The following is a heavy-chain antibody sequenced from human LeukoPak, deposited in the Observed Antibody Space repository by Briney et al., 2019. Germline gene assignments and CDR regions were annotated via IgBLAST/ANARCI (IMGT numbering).Heavy chain of an antibody. Sequence: GGSLRLSCAASGFSFNDAWMSWVRQAPGKGLEWVGRIKRKTDGGTTDYAAPVKGRFAISRDDSKTSLYLQMNNLRTEDTAVYYCTTDTRRVVVPKWGQGTLVTVSS. CDR3: TTDTRRVVVPK. CDR2: IKRKTDGGTT. J-gene: IGHJ4*02. CDR1: GFSFNDAW. D-gene: IGHD2-15*01. V-gene: IGHV3-15*01.